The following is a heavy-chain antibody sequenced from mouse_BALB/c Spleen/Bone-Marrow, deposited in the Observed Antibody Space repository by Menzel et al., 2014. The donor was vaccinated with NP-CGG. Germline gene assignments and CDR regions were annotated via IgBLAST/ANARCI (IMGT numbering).Heavy chain of an antibody. CDR2: IYPGNGDT. D-gene: IGHD2-1*01. Sequence: QVQLKESGAELVKPGASVKMSCKASGYTFXSYNMHWVKQTPGQGLEWIGAIYPGNGDTSYNQKFKGKATLTADKSSSTAYMQLSSLTSEDSAVYYCAARVGYYGNYPYFDYWGQGTTLTVSS. J-gene: IGHJ2*01. V-gene: IGHV1-12*01. CDR1: GYTFXSYN. CDR3: AARVGYYGNYPYFDY.